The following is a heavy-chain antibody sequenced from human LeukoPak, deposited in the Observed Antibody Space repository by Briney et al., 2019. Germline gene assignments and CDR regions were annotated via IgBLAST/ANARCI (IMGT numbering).Heavy chain of an antibody. CDR3: ARQWYYDSSGYPNFDY. J-gene: IGHJ4*02. CDR1: GGSISSYY. Sequence: SGTLSLTCTVSGGSISSYYWSWIRQPPGKGLEWIGSIYYSGTTNYSPSLKSRVTISVDTSKNQFSLKLSSVTAADTAVYYCARQWYYDSSGYPNFDYWGQGTLVTVSS. CDR2: IYYSGTT. D-gene: IGHD3-22*01. V-gene: IGHV4-59*08.